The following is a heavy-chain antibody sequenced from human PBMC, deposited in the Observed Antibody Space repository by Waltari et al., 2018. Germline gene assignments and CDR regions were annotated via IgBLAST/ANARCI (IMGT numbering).Heavy chain of an antibody. CDR3: VMYSSSFLGDC. V-gene: IGHV3-74*01. J-gene: IGHJ4*02. D-gene: IGHD6-13*01. CDR2: INTDGSIT. CDR1: GFIFNNYW. Sequence: EVQLVESGGGLVQPGGSLRLSCAASGFIFNNYWMHWVRQAPGKGLVSVSHINTDGSITNYEDSVKGRFTISRDNAKNTLFLQMNSLRAEDTAVYYCVMYSSSFLGDCWGQGTLVTVSS.